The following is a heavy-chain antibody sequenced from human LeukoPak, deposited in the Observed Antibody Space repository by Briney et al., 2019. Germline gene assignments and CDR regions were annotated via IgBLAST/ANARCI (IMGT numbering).Heavy chain of an antibody. J-gene: IGHJ5*02. CDR3: ARGLSSSSSWYHNWFDP. Sequence: GSLRLSCAASGFTVSSNYMSWVRQPPGKGLEWIGEIYHSGSTNYNPSLKSRVTISVDKSKNQFSLKLSSVTAADTAVYYCARGLSSSSSWYHNWFDPWGQGTLVTVSS. D-gene: IGHD6-13*01. CDR2: IYHSGST. V-gene: IGHV4-4*02. CDR1: GFTVSSNY.